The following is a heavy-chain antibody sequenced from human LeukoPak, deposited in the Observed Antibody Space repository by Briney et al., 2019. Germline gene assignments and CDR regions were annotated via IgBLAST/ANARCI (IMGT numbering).Heavy chain of an antibody. D-gene: IGHD3-3*01. Sequence: QSGGSLRLSCAASGFTFSGSAMHWVRQASGKGLEWVGRIRSKANSYATAYAASVKGRFTISRDDSKNTAYLQMNSLKTEDTAVYYCARAAPPLGFLEWFKYAFDIWGQGTMVTVSS. V-gene: IGHV3-73*01. CDR2: IRSKANSYAT. CDR3: ARAAPPLGFLEWFKYAFDI. CDR1: GFTFSGSA. J-gene: IGHJ3*02.